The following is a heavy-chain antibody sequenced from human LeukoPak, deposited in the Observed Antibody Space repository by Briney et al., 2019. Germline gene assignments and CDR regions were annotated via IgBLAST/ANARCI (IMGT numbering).Heavy chain of an antibody. CDR2: IIPIFGTA. CDR1: GYTFTGNF. D-gene: IGHD3-22*01. J-gene: IGHJ4*02. Sequence: SVKISCKTSGYTFTGNFIHWVRQAPGQGPEWMGGIIPIFGTANYAQKFQGRVTITADESTSTAYMELSSLRSEDTAVYYCARGLDSSGYPTFADSPHFDYWGQGTLVTVSS. V-gene: IGHV1-69*13. CDR3: ARGLDSSGYPTFADSPHFDY.